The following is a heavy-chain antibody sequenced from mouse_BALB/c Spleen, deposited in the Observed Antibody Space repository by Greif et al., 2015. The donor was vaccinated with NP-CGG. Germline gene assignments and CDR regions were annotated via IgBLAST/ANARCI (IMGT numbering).Heavy chain of an antibody. CDR1: GYAFSSYW. CDR3: ARSQGYYFDY. Sequence: QVQLQQSGAELVRPGSSVKISYKASGYAFSSYWMNWVKQRPGQGLEWIGQIYPGDGDTNYNGKFKGKATLTADKSSSTAYMQLRSLKSEDSAVYFCARSQGYYFDYWGQGSTLTASS. CDR2: IYPGDGDT. V-gene: IGHV1-80*01. J-gene: IGHJ2*01.